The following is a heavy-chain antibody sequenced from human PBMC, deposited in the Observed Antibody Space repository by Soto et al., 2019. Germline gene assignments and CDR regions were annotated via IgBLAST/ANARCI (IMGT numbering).Heavy chain of an antibody. CDR1: GGSISSDDW. CDR2: IYHSGTT. J-gene: IGHJ5*02. V-gene: IGHV4-4*03. CDR3: ARSDCYGVCRGKWLNP. D-gene: IGHD2-21*02. Sequence: PETLSLTCAVSGGSISSDDWWTWVRQTPGKGLEWIGEIYHSGTTNYNPSLMSRVTIAVDKAKSQFSLRLDSVTAADTAVYYCARSDCYGVCRGKWLNPWGQGILVTVSS.